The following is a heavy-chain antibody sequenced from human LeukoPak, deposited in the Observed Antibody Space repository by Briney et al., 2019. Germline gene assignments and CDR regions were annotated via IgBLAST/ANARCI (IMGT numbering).Heavy chain of an antibody. V-gene: IGHV3-30*18. D-gene: IGHD1-1*01. CDR1: RFTFSACG. J-gene: IGHJ4*02. CDR3: AKGTAVDRQYFEN. Sequence: PGRSLRLSCAASRFTFSACGMHWVRQAPGKGLEWVAAISFDGSHMYYADSVKGRFTISRDNSMNTLYLQMNSLRAEDTAVYYCAKGTAVDRQYFENWGQGTLVTVSS. CDR2: ISFDGSHM.